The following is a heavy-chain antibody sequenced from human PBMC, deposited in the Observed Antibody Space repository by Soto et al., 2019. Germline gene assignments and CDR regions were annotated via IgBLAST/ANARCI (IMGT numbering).Heavy chain of an antibody. V-gene: IGHV3-33*01. J-gene: IGHJ5*02. D-gene: IGHD4-4*01. CDR1: GFTFSSYG. Sequence: HPGGSLRLSCAASGFTFSSYGMHWVRQAPGKGLEWVAVIWYDGSNKYYADSVKGRFTISRDNSKNTLYLQMNSLRAEDTAVYYCARELPLTTVTDRNWFDPWGQGTLVTVSS. CDR3: ARELPLTTVTDRNWFDP. CDR2: IWYDGSNK.